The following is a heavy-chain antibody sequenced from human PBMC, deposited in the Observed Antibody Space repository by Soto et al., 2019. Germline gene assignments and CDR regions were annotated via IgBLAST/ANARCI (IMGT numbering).Heavy chain of an antibody. CDR1: GFTFSTYT. Sequence: QVHLVESGGGVVQPGRSLRLSCAASGFTFSTYTMYWVRQAPGKGLEWVAVISYDGSNKYYADSGKGRFTISRDNSKKRLYLQMNSLRAEDTAVYYCAREIAADQPYYGMDVCGQGSTVTVSS. V-gene: IGHV3-30-3*01. CDR3: AREIAADQPYYGMDV. D-gene: IGHD6-25*01. J-gene: IGHJ6*02. CDR2: ISYDGSNK.